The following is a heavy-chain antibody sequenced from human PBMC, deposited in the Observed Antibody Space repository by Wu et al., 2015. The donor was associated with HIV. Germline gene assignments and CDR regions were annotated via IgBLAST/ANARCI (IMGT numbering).Heavy chain of an antibody. J-gene: IGHJ6*02. CDR2: ISAYNGNT. CDR1: GYTFTSYG. CDR3: ARDPVGDGYKSYYYYGMDV. D-gene: IGHD5-24*01. Sequence: QVQLVQSGAEVKKPGASVKVSCKASGYTFTSYGISWVRQAPGQGLEWMGWISAYNGNTNYAQKLQGRVTMTTDTSTSTAYMLLRSLRSDDTAVYYCARDPVGDGYKSYYYYGMDVVGRRDRRSPSP. V-gene: IGHV1-18*01.